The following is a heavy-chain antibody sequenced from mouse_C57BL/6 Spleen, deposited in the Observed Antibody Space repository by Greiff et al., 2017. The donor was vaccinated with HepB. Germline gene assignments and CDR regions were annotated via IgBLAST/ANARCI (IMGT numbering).Heavy chain of an antibody. V-gene: IGHV1-74*01. CDR2: IHPSDSDT. CDR1: GYTFTSYW. J-gene: IGHJ4*01. CDR3: AMVTTVVAYYYAMDY. D-gene: IGHD1-1*01. Sequence: QVQLQQPGAELVKPGASVKVSCKASGYTFTSYWMHWVKQRPGQGLEWIGRIHPSDSDTNYNQKFKGKATLTVDKSSSTAYMQLSSLTSEDSAVYYCAMVTTVVAYYYAMDYWGQGTSVTVSS.